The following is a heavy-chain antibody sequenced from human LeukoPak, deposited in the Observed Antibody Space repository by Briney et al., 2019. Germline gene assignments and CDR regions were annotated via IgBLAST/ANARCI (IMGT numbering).Heavy chain of an antibody. Sequence: GGSLRLSCAASGFTFSSYAMSWVRQAPGKGLEWVAVISYDGSNKYYADSVKGRFTISRDNSKNTLYLQMNSLRAEDTAVYYCAKEIGYCSSTSCDDYYYYYGMDVWGKGTTVTVSS. J-gene: IGHJ6*04. CDR1: GFTFSSYA. V-gene: IGHV3-30*18. CDR3: AKEIGYCSSTSCDDYYYYYGMDV. CDR2: ISYDGSNK. D-gene: IGHD2-2*01.